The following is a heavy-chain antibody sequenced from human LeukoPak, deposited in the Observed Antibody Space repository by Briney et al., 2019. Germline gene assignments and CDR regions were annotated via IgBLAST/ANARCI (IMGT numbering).Heavy chain of an antibody. Sequence: ASVKVSCKASGYTFTGYYMHWVRQAPRQGLGWMGWINPNSGGTNYAQKFQGRVTMTRDTSISTAYMELSRLRSDDTAVYYCPRVMGAQGIAAAARYWGQGTLVTVSS. CDR3: PRVMGAQGIAAAARY. CDR1: GYTFTGYY. V-gene: IGHV1-2*02. CDR2: INPNSGGT. J-gene: IGHJ4*02. D-gene: IGHD6-13*01.